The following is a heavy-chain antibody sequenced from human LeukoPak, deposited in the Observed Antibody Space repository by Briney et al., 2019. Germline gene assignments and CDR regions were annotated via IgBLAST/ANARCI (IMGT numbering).Heavy chain of an antibody. D-gene: IGHD6-13*01. CDR3: ARVPGIAAAGYSDY. V-gene: IGHV4-59*01. CDR1: GGSISSYY. CDR2: IYYSGST. J-gene: IGHJ4*02. Sequence: SETLSLTCTVSGGSISSYYWSWIRQPPGKGLEWIGYIYYSGSTNYNPSLKSRVTISVDTSKNQFSLKLSSVTAADTAVYYCARVPGIAAAGYSDYWGQGTLVTVSS.